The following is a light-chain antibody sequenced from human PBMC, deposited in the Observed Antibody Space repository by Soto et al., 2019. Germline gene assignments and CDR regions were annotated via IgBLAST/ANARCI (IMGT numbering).Light chain of an antibody. J-gene: IGKJ1*01. CDR1: QTISSW. Sequence: DIQMTQSPSTLSGSVGDRVTITCRASQTISSWLAWYQQKPGKAPKLLIYKASSLESGVPSRFSGSGSGTEFTLTISSLQPDDFATYYCQQYNSYSIRTFGQGTKVDIK. CDR2: KAS. V-gene: IGKV1-5*03. CDR3: QQYNSYSIRT.